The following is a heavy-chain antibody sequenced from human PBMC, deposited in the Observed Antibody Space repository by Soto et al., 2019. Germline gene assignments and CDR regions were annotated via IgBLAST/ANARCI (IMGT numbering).Heavy chain of an antibody. D-gene: IGHD3-16*01. V-gene: IGHV4-38-2*01. CDR1: GYSLSLGYY. J-gene: IGHJ4*02. CDR3: ANIGWGGARFDN. CDR2: IYHSGST. Sequence: PSDTLSLTCAVSGYSLSLGYYWGWLRHPPWKGLELIGSIYHSGSTHSNPSLKSRFTISLDTSENQFSLRLNSVTAADTAIYYCANIGWGGARFDNWGQRILITVSS.